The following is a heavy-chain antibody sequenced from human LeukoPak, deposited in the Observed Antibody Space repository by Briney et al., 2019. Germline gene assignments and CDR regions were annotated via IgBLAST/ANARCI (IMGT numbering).Heavy chain of an antibody. CDR2: ISWNSDSI. D-gene: IGHD3-10*01. CDR3: ARDTSTLYYYGSGPPRGWFDP. Sequence: PGGSLRLSCAASGFTFGDYAMHWVRQAPGKGLEWVSGISWNSDSIGYVDSVKGRFTISRDNAKNSLYLQMNSLRAEDTAVYYCARDTSTLYYYGSGPPRGWFDPWGQGTLVTVSS. CDR1: GFTFGDYA. J-gene: IGHJ5*02. V-gene: IGHV3-9*01.